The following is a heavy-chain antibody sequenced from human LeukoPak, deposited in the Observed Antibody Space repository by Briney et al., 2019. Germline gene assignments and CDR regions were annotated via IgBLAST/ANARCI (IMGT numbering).Heavy chain of an antibody. CDR1: GYSFTSYW. J-gene: IGHJ4*02. D-gene: IGHD6-19*01. CDR3: AKRYAYSSGWPPNFDY. V-gene: IGHV5-51*01. CDR2: IYPGDSDT. Sequence: GESLKISCKGSGYSFTSYWIGWVRQMPGKGLEWMGIIYPGDSDTRYNPSFQGQVTISADKSISTAYLQWSSLKASDTAMYYCAKRYAYSSGWPPNFDYWGQGTLVTVSS.